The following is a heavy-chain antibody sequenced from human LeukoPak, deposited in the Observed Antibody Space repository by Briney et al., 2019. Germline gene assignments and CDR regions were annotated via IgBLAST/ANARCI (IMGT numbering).Heavy chain of an antibody. D-gene: IGHD3-9*01. J-gene: IGHJ4*02. Sequence: GGSLRLSCAASGFTFSSYAMSWVRQAPWKGREWVSAISGSGGSTYYADSVKGRFTISRDNSKNTLYLQMNSLRAEDTAVYYCAKDMRFDWTPYYFDYWGQGTLVTVSS. CDR1: GFTFSSYA. CDR2: ISGSGGST. CDR3: AKDMRFDWTPYYFDY. V-gene: IGHV3-23*01.